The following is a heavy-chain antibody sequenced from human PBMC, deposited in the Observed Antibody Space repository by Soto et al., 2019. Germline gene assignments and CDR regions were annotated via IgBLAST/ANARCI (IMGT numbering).Heavy chain of an antibody. CDR3: AGDCSSTSCYTASYNWFDP. CDR1: GGTFSSYA. D-gene: IGHD2-2*02. CDR2: IIPIFGTA. J-gene: IGHJ5*02. V-gene: IGHV1-69*01. Sequence: QVQLVQSGAEVKKPGSSVKVSCKASGGTFSSYAISWVRQAPGQGLEWMGGIIPIFGTANYAQKFQGRVTITADESTSTAYMELSSLRSEDTAVYYCAGDCSSTSCYTASYNWFDPXXXXTLVTVSS.